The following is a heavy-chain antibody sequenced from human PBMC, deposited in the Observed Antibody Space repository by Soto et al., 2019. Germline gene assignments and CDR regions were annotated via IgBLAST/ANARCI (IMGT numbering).Heavy chain of an antibody. V-gene: IGHV4-4*02. J-gene: IGHJ4*02. CDR3: ARNPFDY. Sequence: TSETQSLTYAVSGDSITSNYGWSWVRQPPGKGLEWIGEVFHSGAVNYNPSLKSRVTISLDKSNNQFSLTLTSVTAADTAIYYCARNPFDYWGQGTLVTVSS. CDR2: VFHSGAV. CDR1: GDSITSNYG.